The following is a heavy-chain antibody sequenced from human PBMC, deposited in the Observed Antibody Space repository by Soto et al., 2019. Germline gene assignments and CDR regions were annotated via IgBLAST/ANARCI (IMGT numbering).Heavy chain of an antibody. V-gene: IGHV4-59*01. Sequence: PSETLSLTCTVSGGSISSYYWSWIRQPPGKGLEWIGYIYYSGSTNYNPSLKSRVTISVDTSKNQFSLKLSSVTAADTAVYYCATQAVLVYWFDPGYQGALVTVSS. D-gene: IGHD3-9*01. CDR2: IYYSGST. CDR1: GGSISSYY. CDR3: ATQAVLVYWFDP. J-gene: IGHJ5*02.